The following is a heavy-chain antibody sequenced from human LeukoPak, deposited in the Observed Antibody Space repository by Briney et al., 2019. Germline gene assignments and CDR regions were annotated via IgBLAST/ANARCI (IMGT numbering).Heavy chain of an antibody. CDR1: GFTFSSYA. CDR3: AKAVGATLKALFDY. D-gene: IGHD1-26*01. Sequence: GGSLRLSCAASGFTFSSYAMSWVRQAPGKGLEWVSAISGSGGSIYYADSVKGRFTISRDNSKNTLYLQMNSLRAEDTAVYYCAKAVGATLKALFDYWGQGTLVTVSS. CDR2: ISGSGGSI. J-gene: IGHJ4*02. V-gene: IGHV3-23*01.